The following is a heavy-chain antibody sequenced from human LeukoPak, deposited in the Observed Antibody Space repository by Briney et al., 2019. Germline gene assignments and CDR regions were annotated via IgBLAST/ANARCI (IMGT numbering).Heavy chain of an antibody. Sequence: GGSLRLSCAASGFTVSSNYMSWVRQAPGKGLEWVSVIYSGGSTYYEDSVKGRFTISRHNSKNTLYLQMNSLRAEDTAVYYCARSNWDYPFEYWGQGTLVTVSS. CDR1: GFTVSSNY. J-gene: IGHJ4*02. CDR2: IYSGGST. D-gene: IGHD3-16*01. CDR3: ARSNWDYPFEY. V-gene: IGHV3-53*04.